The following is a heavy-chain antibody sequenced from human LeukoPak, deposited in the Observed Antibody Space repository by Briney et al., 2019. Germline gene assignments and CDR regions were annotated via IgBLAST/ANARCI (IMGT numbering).Heavy chain of an antibody. Sequence: SETLSLTCAVYGGSISSGDYYWSWIRQPPGKGLEWIGYIYNSGSTYYNPSLKSRVTISVDTSKNQFPLKLSSVTAADTAVYYCAGEFEPYGSGQTPIDYWGQGTLVTVSS. CDR2: IYNSGST. D-gene: IGHD3-10*01. J-gene: IGHJ4*02. CDR3: AGEFEPYGSGQTPIDY. V-gene: IGHV4-30-4*01. CDR1: GGSISSGDYY.